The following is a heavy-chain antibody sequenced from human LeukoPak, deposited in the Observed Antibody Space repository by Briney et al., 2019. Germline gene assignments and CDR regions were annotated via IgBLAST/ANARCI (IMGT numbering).Heavy chain of an antibody. Sequence: GASVKVSCKASGYTFTSYDINWVRQATGQGLEWMGWMNPNSGNTGYAQKFQGRVTMTRNTSISTAYMELSSLRSEDTAVYYCAKTAQGATPRYFQHWGQGTLVTVSS. CDR1: GYTFTSYD. J-gene: IGHJ1*01. CDR2: MNPNSGNT. CDR3: AKTAQGATPRYFQH. D-gene: IGHD1-14*01. V-gene: IGHV1-8*01.